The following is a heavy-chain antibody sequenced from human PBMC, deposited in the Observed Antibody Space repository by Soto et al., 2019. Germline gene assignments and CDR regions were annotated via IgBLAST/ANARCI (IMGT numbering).Heavy chain of an antibody. CDR3: ARHGFYGDYSSNYFDP. D-gene: IGHD4-17*01. V-gene: IGHV5-51*01. Sequence: GESLKISCKGSGYSFTNYWIAWVRQMPGKGLEYMGIIYPSDSDTRYSPSFQGQVTISADKSISTAYLQWSSLKASDTAIYYCARHGFYGDYSSNYFDPWGQGTLVTVSS. CDR2: IYPSDSDT. CDR1: GYSFTNYW. J-gene: IGHJ5*02.